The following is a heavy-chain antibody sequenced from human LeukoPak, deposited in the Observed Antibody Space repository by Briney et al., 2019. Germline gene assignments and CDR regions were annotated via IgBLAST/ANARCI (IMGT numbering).Heavy chain of an antibody. D-gene: IGHD1-26*01. J-gene: IGHJ4*02. CDR1: GGSVNRGTFF. V-gene: IGHV4-61*01. CDR2: ISNSGST. Sequence: SETLSLTCAVSGGSVNRGTFFWTWIRQPPGKGLEWIGYISNSGSTNYNPSLKSRVTISVDKSKNQFSLKLSSVTAADTAVYYCARSGSSRDYYFDYWGQGTLVTVSS. CDR3: ARSGSSRDYYFDY.